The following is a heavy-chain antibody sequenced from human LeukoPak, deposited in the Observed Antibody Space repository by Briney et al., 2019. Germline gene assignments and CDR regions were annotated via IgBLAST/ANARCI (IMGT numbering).Heavy chain of an antibody. V-gene: IGHV3-21*04. D-gene: IGHD6-6*01. CDR2: ISSSSSYI. Sequence: PGGSLRLSCATSGFTFSSYTMNWVRQAPGKGLEWVSSISSSSSYIYYAESVKGRFTISRDDAKNSLYLQMNSLRAEDTAVYYCAKGGYISSSSFGDAFDIWGQGTMVTVSS. CDR3: AKGGYISSSSFGDAFDI. CDR1: GFTFSSYT. J-gene: IGHJ3*02.